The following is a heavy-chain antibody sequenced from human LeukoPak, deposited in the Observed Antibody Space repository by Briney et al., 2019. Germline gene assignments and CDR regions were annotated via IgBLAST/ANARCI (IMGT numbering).Heavy chain of an antibody. Sequence: GGSLRLSCAASGFTFSSYAMHWVRQAPGKGLEYVSAISSNGGSTYYADSVKCRFTISRENSKNTLYLQMGSLRAEDMAVYYCARGVKVVIRTYFDYWGQGTLVTVSS. CDR1: GFTFSSYA. J-gene: IGHJ4*02. CDR3: ARGVKVVIRTYFDY. D-gene: IGHD3-22*01. CDR2: ISSNGGST. V-gene: IGHV3-64*02.